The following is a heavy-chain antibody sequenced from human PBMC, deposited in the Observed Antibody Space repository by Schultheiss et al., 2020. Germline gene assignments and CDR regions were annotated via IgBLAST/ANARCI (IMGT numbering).Heavy chain of an antibody. D-gene: IGHD2-21*02. CDR2: IYPGDSDT. CDR1: GYSFTSYW. CDR3: ARHGFRRTAIDY. J-gene: IGHJ4*02. V-gene: IGHV5-51*01. Sequence: GGSLRLSCKGSGYSFTSYWIGWVRQMPGKGLEWMGIIYPGDSDTRYSPSFQGQVTISADKSISTAYLQWSSLKASDTAMYYCARHGFRRTAIDYWGQGTLVTGSS.